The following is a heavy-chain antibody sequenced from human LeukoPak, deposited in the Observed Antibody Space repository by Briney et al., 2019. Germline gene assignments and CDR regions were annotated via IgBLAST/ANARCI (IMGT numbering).Heavy chain of an antibody. D-gene: IGHD2-8*02. CDR3: ARKRAISGGFDS. CDR2: IFFSGDA. V-gene: IGHV4-59*01. Sequence: SETLSLTCIVSSGSISNDYWSWFRQPPGKGLEWIGYIFFSGDAKHNPSLQSRVTISIDTSNKFSLKLASVTAADTAVYFCARKRAISGGFDSWGQGTPVTVSS. J-gene: IGHJ4*02. CDR1: SGSISNDY.